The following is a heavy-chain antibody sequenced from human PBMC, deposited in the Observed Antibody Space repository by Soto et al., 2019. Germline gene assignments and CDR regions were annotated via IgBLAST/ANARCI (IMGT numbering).Heavy chain of an antibody. D-gene: IGHD2-8*01. CDR2: ISGSGGST. CDR1: GFTFSSYA. CDR3: AKEYCTNGVCSGSGSYYYFDY. Sequence: PGGSLRLSWAASGFTFSSYAMSRVRQAPGKGLEWVSAISGSGGSTYYADSVKGRFTISRDNSKNTLYLQMNSLRAEDTAVYYCAKEYCTNGVCSGSGSYYYFDYWGQGTLVTVSS. J-gene: IGHJ4*02. V-gene: IGHV3-23*01.